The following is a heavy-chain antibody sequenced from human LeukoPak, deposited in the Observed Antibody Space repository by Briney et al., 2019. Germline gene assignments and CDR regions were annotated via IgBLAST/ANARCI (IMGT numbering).Heavy chain of an antibody. V-gene: IGHV3-64*01. J-gene: IGHJ4*02. Sequence: GGSLRLSCAASGFTFSSYAMHWVRQAPGKGLEYVSVINNNGGTTYYANSVKGRFTISRDNSKNTVFLQMSSLRAEDMAVYYCARGTTVNTPFDHWGQGTLVTVSS. CDR1: GFTFSSYA. CDR2: INNNGGTT. CDR3: ARGTTVNTPFDH. D-gene: IGHD4-11*01.